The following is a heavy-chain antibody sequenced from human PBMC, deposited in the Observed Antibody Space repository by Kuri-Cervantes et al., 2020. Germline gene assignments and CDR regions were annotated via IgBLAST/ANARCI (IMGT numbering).Heavy chain of an antibody. J-gene: IGHJ4*02. V-gene: IGHV3-48*01. CDR1: GFTFSSYS. D-gene: IGHD3-10*01. CDR2: ISSSSSTI. CDR3: ARDHRGVN. Sequence: GESLKISCAASGFTFSSYSMNWVRQAPGKGLEWVSYISSSSSTIYHADSVKGRFTISRDNAKNTLYLQMNSLRAEDTAVYYCARDHRGVNWGQGTLVTVSS.